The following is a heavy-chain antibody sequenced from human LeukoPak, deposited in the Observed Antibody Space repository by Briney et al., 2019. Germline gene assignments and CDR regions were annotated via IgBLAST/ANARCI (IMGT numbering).Heavy chain of an antibody. CDR1: GFTVSSNY. D-gene: IGHD3-22*01. J-gene: IGHJ4*02. V-gene: IGHV3-66*01. CDR3: AKGSHYDSSGYLFSVY. CDR2: IYSGGST. Sequence: GGSLRLSCAASGFTVSSNYMSWVRQAPGKGLEWVSVIYSGGSTYYADSVKGRFTISRDNSKNTLYLQMNSLRAEDTAVYYCAKGSHYDSSGYLFSVYWGQGTLVTVSS.